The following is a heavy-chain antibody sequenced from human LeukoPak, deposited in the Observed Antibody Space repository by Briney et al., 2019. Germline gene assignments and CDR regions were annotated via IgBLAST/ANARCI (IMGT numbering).Heavy chain of an antibody. D-gene: IGHD3-22*01. Sequence: KSSETLSLTCTVSGGSISSSSYYWGWIRQPPGKGLEWIGSIYYSGSTYYNPSLKSRVTISVDTSKNQFSLKLSSVTAADTAVYYCARLLIVVVGDAFDIWGQGTMVTVSS. J-gene: IGHJ3*02. CDR3: ARLLIVVVGDAFDI. CDR2: IYYSGST. V-gene: IGHV4-39*07. CDR1: GGSISSSSYY.